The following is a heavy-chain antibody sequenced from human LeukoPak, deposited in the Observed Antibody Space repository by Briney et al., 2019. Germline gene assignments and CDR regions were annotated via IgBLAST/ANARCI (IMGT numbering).Heavy chain of an antibody. CDR1: GFTFSSYA. CDR3: AKPYDFWSGFPYYYGMDV. J-gene: IGHJ6*02. D-gene: IGHD3-3*01. Sequence: GGSLRLSCPASGFTFSSYAMSWVRQAPGKGLEWVSAISGSGGSTYYADSVKGRFTISRDNSKNTLYLQMNSLRAEDTAVYYCAKPYDFWSGFPYYYGMDVWGQGTTVTVSS. CDR2: ISGSGGST. V-gene: IGHV3-23*01.